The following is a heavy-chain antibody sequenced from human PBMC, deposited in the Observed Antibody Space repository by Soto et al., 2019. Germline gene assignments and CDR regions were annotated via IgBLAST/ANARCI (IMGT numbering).Heavy chain of an antibody. V-gene: IGHV4-34*01. CDR1: GGSLSDYL. J-gene: IGHJ4*02. CDR2: VNHSGNT. D-gene: IGHD2-15*01. CDR3: ARGRRERRRVVVADL. Sequence: QVQLPQWGAGLLKPSETLSLTCAVYGGSLSDYLWSWIRQPPGKGLEWIGEVNHSGNTNYSPSLKSRVTISTDTTKNQFSLNLNSVTATDTALYFCARGRRERRRVVVADLWGQGTLVSVSS.